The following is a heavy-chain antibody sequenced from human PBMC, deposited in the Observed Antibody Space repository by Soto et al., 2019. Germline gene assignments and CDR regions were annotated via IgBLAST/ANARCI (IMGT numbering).Heavy chain of an antibody. CDR1: GGAFSGYF. V-gene: IGHV4-34*02. J-gene: IGHJ4*02. CDR3: ARGLAYDRPITVAETFDS. Sequence: QVQLQQWGAVLLKASETLSLTCVVSGGAFSGYFWTWISQSPGRGLEWIGEISHSGSRNYNPAFQSRVIISVDSSKNHVSLKLSSVTAADSATYFCARGLAYDRPITVAETFDSCGQGTLVTVSS. D-gene: IGHD6-19*01. CDR2: ISHSGSR.